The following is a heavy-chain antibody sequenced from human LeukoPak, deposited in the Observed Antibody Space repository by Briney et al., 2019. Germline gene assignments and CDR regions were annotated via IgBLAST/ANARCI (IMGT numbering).Heavy chain of an antibody. CDR1: GYTFTTHG. CDR2: ISIYNGDT. J-gene: IGHJ4*02. V-gene: IGHV1-18*01. Sequence: ASVKVSCKASGYTFTTHGITWVRQAPGQGLEWMGWISIYNGDTNYAQKFQGRVTMTTDTSTSTAYMELRSLRSDDTAVYYCARGGSGWTSDYWGQGTLVTVSS. CDR3: ARGGSGWTSDY. D-gene: IGHD6-19*01.